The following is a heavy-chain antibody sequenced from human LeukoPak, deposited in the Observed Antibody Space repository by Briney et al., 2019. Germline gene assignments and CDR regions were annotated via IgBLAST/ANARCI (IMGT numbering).Heavy chain of an antibody. CDR3: AKDGGDGYNWKPSGFDY. J-gene: IGHJ4*02. CDR2: ISWNSGSI. Sequence: GRSLRLSCAASGFTFDDYAMHWVRQAPGKGLEWVSGISWNSGSIGYADSVEGRFTISRDNAKNSLYLQMNSLRAEDTALYYCAKDGGDGYNWKPSGFDYWGQGTLVTVSS. CDR1: GFTFDDYA. V-gene: IGHV3-9*01. D-gene: IGHD5-24*01.